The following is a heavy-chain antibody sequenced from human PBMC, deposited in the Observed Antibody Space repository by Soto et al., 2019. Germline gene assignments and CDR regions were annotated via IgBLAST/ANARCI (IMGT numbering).Heavy chain of an antibody. D-gene: IGHD5-18*01. CDR3: ARVYSSLSSYDY. CDR1: GFTFSTFW. J-gene: IGHJ4*02. CDR2: ISSDGSRT. V-gene: IGHV3-74*01. Sequence: EVQLVESGGGLVQPGGSLRLSCAASGFTFSTFWMHWVRQSPGKGLVWVSSISSDGSRTSYADSVKGRCTISRDNAKNTLYLQTNSLRAEDTAIYYCARVYSSLSSYDYWGQGTLVTVSS.